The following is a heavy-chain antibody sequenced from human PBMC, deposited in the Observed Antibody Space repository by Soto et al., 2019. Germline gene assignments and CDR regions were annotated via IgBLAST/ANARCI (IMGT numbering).Heavy chain of an antibody. Sequence: PGGSLRLSCAASGFTFSDYYMSWIRQAPGKGLEWVSYISSSGSTIYYADSVKGRFTISRDNAKNSLYLQMNSLRAEDTAVYYCARDPFKGSGYVYYYYMDVWGKGATVTVSS. CDR2: ISSSGSTI. D-gene: IGHD5-12*01. V-gene: IGHV3-11*01. CDR3: ARDPFKGSGYVYYYYMDV. CDR1: GFTFSDYY. J-gene: IGHJ6*03.